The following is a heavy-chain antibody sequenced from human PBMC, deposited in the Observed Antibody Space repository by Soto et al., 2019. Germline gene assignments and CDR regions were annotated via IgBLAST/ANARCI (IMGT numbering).Heavy chain of an antibody. J-gene: IGHJ4*02. CDR3: ARRDSGGFYRFCDS. CDR2: TGSGTGPG. CDR1: GGSLSTNP. D-gene: IGHD2-15*01. Sequence: SVKVSCKASGGSLSTNPISWVRQAPGQGLEWMGGTGSGTGPGNHAQKFQGRLTVTADKSTSTVYMERTNLSSEDTPVYYCARRDSGGFYRFCDSWGQGTLVTVSS. V-gene: IGHV1-69*06.